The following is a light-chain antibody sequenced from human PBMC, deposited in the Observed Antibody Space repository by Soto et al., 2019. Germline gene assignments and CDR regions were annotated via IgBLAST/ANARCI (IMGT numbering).Light chain of an antibody. Sequence: EIVLTQSPGTVSLSPGERATLSCMASQSVSSSYLAWYQQKPGQAPRLLIYDASSRATGIPDRFGGSGSGTDFTLTISRLEPEDFAVYYCQQYSFLPRTFGQGTKVDIK. CDR1: QSVSSSY. J-gene: IGKJ1*01. CDR3: QQYSFLPRT. V-gene: IGKV3-20*01. CDR2: DAS.